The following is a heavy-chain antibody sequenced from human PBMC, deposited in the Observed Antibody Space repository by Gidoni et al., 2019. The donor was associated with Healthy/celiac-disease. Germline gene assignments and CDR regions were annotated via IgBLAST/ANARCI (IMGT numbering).Heavy chain of an antibody. CDR3: ARVQESSSGWYWFDP. V-gene: IGHV1-2*02. D-gene: IGHD6-19*01. Sequence: QVQLVQSGAEVKKPGASVKVSCKASGYTFTGYYMHWVRQAPGQGLEWMGWINPNSGGTNYAQKFQGRVTMTRDTSISTAYMELSRLRSDDTAVYYCARVQESSSGWYWFDPWGQGTLVTVSS. J-gene: IGHJ5*02. CDR2: INPNSGGT. CDR1: GYTFTGYY.